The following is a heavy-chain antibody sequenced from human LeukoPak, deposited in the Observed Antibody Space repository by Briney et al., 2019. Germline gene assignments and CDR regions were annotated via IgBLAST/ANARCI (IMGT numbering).Heavy chain of an antibody. J-gene: IGHJ5*02. CDR1: GFTFSSYG. V-gene: IGHV3-23*01. Sequence: GGSLRLSCAASGFTFSSYGMSWVRQAPGKGLEWVSAISGSGGSTYYADSVKGRFTISRDNSKNTVNLHMNRLRVEDTAVYYCAKISSSLRVGWHSPWFDPWGQGTLVTVSS. D-gene: IGHD6-19*01. CDR3: AKISSSLRVGWHSPWFDP. CDR2: ISGSGGST.